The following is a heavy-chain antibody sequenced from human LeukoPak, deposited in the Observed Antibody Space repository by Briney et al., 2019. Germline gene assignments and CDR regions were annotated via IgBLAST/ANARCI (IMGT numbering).Heavy chain of an antibody. D-gene: IGHD3-10*01. CDR3: ARGRGLTLSYHYFDY. J-gene: IGHJ4*02. V-gene: IGHV3-48*02. Sequence: GGSLRLSCAASGFTFSPLGMNWVRQAPGRGLEWVSYISSGSSTTYYADSVKGRFTISRDNAKNSLYLQLNSLRDEDTAVYYCARGRGLTLSYHYFDYWGQGTLVTVSA. CDR1: GFTFSPLG. CDR2: ISSGSSTT.